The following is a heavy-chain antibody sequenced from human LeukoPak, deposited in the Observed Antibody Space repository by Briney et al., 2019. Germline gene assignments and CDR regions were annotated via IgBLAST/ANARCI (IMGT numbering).Heavy chain of an antibody. D-gene: IGHD2-15*01. CDR3: ARGVGFDY. Sequence: PGGSLRLSCAASGFTFSSYEMNWARQAPGKGLEWVSYISGSGSTIYYADSVKGRFTISRDNAKNSLYLQMNSLRAEDTAVYYCARGVGFDYWGQGTLVTVSS. J-gene: IGHJ4*02. CDR1: GFTFSSYE. CDR2: ISGSGSTI. V-gene: IGHV3-48*03.